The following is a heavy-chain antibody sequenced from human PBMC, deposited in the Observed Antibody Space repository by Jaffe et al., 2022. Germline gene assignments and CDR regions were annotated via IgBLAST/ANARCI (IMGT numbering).Heavy chain of an antibody. J-gene: IGHJ6*03. D-gene: IGHD4-17*01. V-gene: IGHV4-34*01. CDR1: GGSFSGYY. CDR3: ARGMAVYGAYYYYYMDV. CDR2: INHSGST. Sequence: QVQLQQWGAGLLKPSETLSLTCAVYGGSFSGYYWSWIRQPPGKGLEWIGEINHSGSTNYNPSLKSRVTISVDTSKNQFSLKLSSVTAADTAVYYCARGMAVYGAYYYYYMDVWGKGTTVTVSS.